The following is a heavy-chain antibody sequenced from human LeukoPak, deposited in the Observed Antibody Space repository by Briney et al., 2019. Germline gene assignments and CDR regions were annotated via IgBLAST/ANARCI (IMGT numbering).Heavy chain of an antibody. CDR2: ISYDGSNK. V-gene: IGHV3-30-3*01. J-gene: IGHJ4*02. D-gene: IGHD1-26*01. CDR1: GFTFSSYA. Sequence: GGSLRLSCAASGFTFSSYAMHWVRQAPGKGLEWVAVISYDGSNKYYADSVKGRFTISRDNSKNTLYLQMNSLRAEDTAVYYCAKDNGNSGSYDYWGQGTLVTVSS. CDR3: AKDNGNSGSYDY.